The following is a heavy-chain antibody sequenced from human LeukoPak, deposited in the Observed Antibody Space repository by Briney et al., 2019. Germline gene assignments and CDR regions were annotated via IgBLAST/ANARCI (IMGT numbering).Heavy chain of an antibody. J-gene: IGHJ6*03. CDR1: GFTFNSYS. V-gene: IGHV3-30-3*01. D-gene: IGHD1-26*01. CDR3: AKGSGWEMSYYYYYMDV. Sequence: GGSLRLSCAASGFTFNSYSMHWVRQAPGKGLEWVTAISDDETYKFYAGSVKGRFTISRDNSKNTLYLQMNSLRAEDTAVYYCAKGSGWEMSYYYYYMDVWGKGTTVTISS. CDR2: ISDDETYK.